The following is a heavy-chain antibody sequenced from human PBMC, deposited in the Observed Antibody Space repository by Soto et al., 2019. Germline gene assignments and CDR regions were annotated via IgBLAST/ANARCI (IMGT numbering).Heavy chain of an antibody. CDR2: INAGNGNT. J-gene: IGHJ4*02. V-gene: IGHV1-3*01. Sequence: ASVKVSCTASGYTLTSYAMHWVRQAPGQRLEWMGWINAGNGNTKYSQKFQGRVTITRDKSASTAYMELSSLRSEDTAVHYCARSIVVATALDYWGQGTLVTVSS. CDR3: ARSIVVATALDY. D-gene: IGHD2-21*02. CDR1: GYTLTSYA.